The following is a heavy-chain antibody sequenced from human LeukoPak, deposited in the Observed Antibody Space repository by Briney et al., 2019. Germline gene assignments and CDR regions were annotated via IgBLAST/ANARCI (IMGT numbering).Heavy chain of an antibody. CDR2: IMPNGETR. CDR1: GFSFSNYV. CDR3: ARDRDGGFAFDI. Sequence: GGSLRLSCASSGFSFSNYVMHWVRQAPGKGLEYVSAIMPNGETRGYANSMKGRFTISRDNSKNTLYLQMGSLRAEDMAIYYCARDRDGGFAFDIWGQGTLVTVSS. D-gene: IGHD5-24*01. J-gene: IGHJ3*02. V-gene: IGHV3-64*01.